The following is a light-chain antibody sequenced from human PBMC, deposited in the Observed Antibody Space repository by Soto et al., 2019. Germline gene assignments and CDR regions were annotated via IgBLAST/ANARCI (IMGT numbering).Light chain of an antibody. V-gene: IGKV3-11*01. CDR3: HQRSKWPIFT. CDR2: DAS. J-gene: IGKJ3*01. CDR1: QSVSSY. Sequence: EIVWTQSPATLSLSPGERATLSCRASQSVSSYLAWYQQKPGQAPRLIIYDASNRATGIPARFSGSGSGTDFTRTISSLEPEEFAVYYCHQRSKWPIFTPGPGTKVDIK.